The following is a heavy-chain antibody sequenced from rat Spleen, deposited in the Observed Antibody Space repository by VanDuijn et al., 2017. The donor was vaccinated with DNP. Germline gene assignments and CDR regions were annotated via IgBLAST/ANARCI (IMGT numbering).Heavy chain of an antibody. CDR2: VPSSGGST. D-gene: IGHD1-12*02. J-gene: IGHJ3*01. CDR3: ARQDYDGSYYYVPFAY. V-gene: IGHV5-25*01. Sequence: EVQLVESGGGLVQPGRSMKLSCAASRFTFNSYWMAWIRQVPGKGLEWVASVPSSGGSTYYRDSVQGRFTVSRDNAKSTLYLQMDSLRSEDTATYNCARQDYDGSYYYVPFAYWGQGTLVTVSS. CDR1: RFTFNSYW.